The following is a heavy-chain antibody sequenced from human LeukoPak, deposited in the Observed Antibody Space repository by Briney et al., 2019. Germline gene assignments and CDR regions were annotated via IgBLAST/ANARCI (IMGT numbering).Heavy chain of an antibody. Sequence: ASVKVSCKASGYTFTGYYMHWVRQAPGQGLEWMGWINPNSGGTNYAQKFQGRVTMTRDTSISTAYMELSRLRSDDTAVYYCARDSQRAAVVTPYVMDAWAKGPRSPSP. V-gene: IGHV1-2*02. D-gene: IGHD6-13*01. CDR1: GYTFTGYY. J-gene: IGHJ6*02. CDR3: ARDSQRAAVVTPYVMDA. CDR2: INPNSGGT.